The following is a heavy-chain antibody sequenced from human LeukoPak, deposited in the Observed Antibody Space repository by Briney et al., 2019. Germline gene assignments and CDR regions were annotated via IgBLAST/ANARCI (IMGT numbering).Heavy chain of an antibody. Sequence: ASVKVSCKASGYTFTSYGISWVRQAPGQGLEWMGWISAYNGNTNYAQKLQGRVTMTTDTSTSTAYMELRSLRSDDTAVYYCGRDKRDWNDPYYYYYMDVWGKGTTVTVSS. CDR2: ISAYNGNT. J-gene: IGHJ6*03. D-gene: IGHD1-1*01. CDR3: GRDKRDWNDPYYYYYMDV. V-gene: IGHV1-18*01. CDR1: GYTFTSYG.